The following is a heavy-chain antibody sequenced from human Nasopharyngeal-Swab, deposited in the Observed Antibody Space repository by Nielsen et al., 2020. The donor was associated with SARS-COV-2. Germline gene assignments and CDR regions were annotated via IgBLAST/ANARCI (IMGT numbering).Heavy chain of an antibody. D-gene: IGHD4-17*01. J-gene: IGHJ4*02. Sequence: WIRQPPGKGLERVAVIWYDGSNKYYADSVKGRFTISRDNSKNTLYLQMNSLRAEDTAVYYCAREAGTTVTTYGGVPDYWGQGTLVTVSS. V-gene: IGHV3-33*01. CDR2: IWYDGSNK. CDR3: AREAGTTVTTYGGVPDY.